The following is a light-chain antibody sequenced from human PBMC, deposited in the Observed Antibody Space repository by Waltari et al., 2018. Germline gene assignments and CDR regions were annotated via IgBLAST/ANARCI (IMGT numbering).Light chain of an antibody. Sequence: DIQMTQSPSSLSASVGDSVTITCRASQTITNYLNWYQQIPGKAPKLLIYAASTLQSGVPSRFSGSGSGSDFTLTISSLQPEDFASYYCQQTYNTPWTFGQGTNVELK. CDR2: AAS. CDR3: QQTYNTPWT. V-gene: IGKV1-39*01. J-gene: IGKJ1*01. CDR1: QTITNY.